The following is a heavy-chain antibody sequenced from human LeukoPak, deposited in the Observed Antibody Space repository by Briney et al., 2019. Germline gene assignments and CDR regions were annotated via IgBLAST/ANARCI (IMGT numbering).Heavy chain of an antibody. CDR3: AAYCGGDCRTFDY. V-gene: IGHV3-21*01. D-gene: IGHD2-21*02. Sequence: GGSLRLSCAASGFTFSSYSMNWVRQAPGKGLEWVSSISSSSSYIYYADSVKGRFTTSRDNAKNSLYLQMNSLRAEDTAVYYCAAYCGGDCRTFDYWGQGTLVTVSS. CDR2: ISSSSSYI. CDR1: GFTFSSYS. J-gene: IGHJ4*02.